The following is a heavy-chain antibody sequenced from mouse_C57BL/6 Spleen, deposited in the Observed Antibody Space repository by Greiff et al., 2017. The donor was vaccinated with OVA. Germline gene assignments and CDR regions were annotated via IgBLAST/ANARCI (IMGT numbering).Heavy chain of an antibody. V-gene: IGHV2-2*01. CDR2: IWRGGST. J-gene: IGHJ2*01. Sequence: QVQLQQSGPGLVQPSQSLSITCTVSGFSLTSYGVHWVRQSPGRGLEWLGVIWRGGSTDYNAAFISRLSISKDNSKSQVFFKMNSLQADDTAIYYCARNKESDYFDYWGQGTTLTVSS. CDR1: GFSLTSYG. D-gene: IGHD6-2*01. CDR3: ARNKESDYFDY.